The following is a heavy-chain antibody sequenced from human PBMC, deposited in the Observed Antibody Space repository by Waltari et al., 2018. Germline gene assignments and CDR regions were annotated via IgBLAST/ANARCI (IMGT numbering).Heavy chain of an antibody. J-gene: IGHJ4*02. V-gene: IGHV1-69*12. CDR2: IIPNVGTA. Sequence: QVQLVQSGAEVKKPGSSVKVSCKASGGTFSSYAISWVRQAPGQGLEWMGGIIPNVGTAKYAQKFQGRVTITADESTSTAYMELSSLGSEDTAVYYCAGIRLGELSLYDYWGQGTLVTVSS. CDR1: GGTFSSYA. CDR3: AGIRLGELSLYDY. D-gene: IGHD3-16*02.